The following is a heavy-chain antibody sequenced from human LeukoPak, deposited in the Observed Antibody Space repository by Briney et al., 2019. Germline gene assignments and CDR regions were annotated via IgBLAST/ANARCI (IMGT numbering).Heavy chain of an antibody. V-gene: IGHV1-2*02. CDR3: ATYSSGWYSLGAFDI. CDR1: GYTFTGYY. CDR2: INPNSGGT. Sequence: GASVKVSCKASGYTFTGYYMHWARQAPGQGLEWMGWINPNSGGTNYAQKFQGRVTMTRDTSISTAYMELSRLRSDDTAVYYCATYSSGWYSLGAFDIWGQGTMVTVSS. J-gene: IGHJ3*02. D-gene: IGHD6-19*01.